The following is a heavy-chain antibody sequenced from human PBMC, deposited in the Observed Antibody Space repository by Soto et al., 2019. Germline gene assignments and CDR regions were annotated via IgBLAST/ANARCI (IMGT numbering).Heavy chain of an antibody. D-gene: IGHD2-2*01. CDR1: GFTFSSYD. V-gene: IGHV3-13*01. CDR3: VRADCSSTSCSRVNAFDI. J-gene: IGHJ3*02. CDR2: IGIVGDT. Sequence: EVQLVESGGGLVQPGGSLRLSCAASGFTFSSYDMHWVRQVTGKGLEWVSGIGIVGDTYYPGSVKGRFTISRENAKNSLYLQMNSLRAGDTAVYYCVRADCSSTSCSRVNAFDIWGQGTMDTVSS.